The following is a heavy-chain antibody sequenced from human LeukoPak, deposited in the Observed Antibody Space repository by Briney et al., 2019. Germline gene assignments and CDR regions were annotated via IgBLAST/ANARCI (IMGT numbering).Heavy chain of an antibody. CDR1: GFTFSNYW. D-gene: IGHD1-14*01. CDR3: ARGGNLEN. V-gene: IGHV3-7*01. CDR2: IKQDGSEI. Sequence: GGSLRLSCAASGFTFSNYWMGWVRQTPGKGLEWVANIKQDGSEIYYVDSVKGRFTISRDNAKNSLYLQMNSLRAEDTAVYYCARGGNLENWGGGTLVTVSS. J-gene: IGHJ4*02.